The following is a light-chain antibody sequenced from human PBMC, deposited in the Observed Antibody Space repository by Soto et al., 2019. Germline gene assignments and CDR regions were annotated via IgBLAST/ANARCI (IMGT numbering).Light chain of an antibody. Sequence: ETVMTQSPATLSVSPGERATLSCRASQSVGTTLAWYQQKPGQAPRLVIYGASSRATGIPARFSGSGSGTDFTPTNSSLQTDDLAVYYCQQYNNWPQTFGQGTKVEI. CDR2: GAS. CDR3: QQYNNWPQT. J-gene: IGKJ1*01. V-gene: IGKV3-15*01. CDR1: QSVGTT.